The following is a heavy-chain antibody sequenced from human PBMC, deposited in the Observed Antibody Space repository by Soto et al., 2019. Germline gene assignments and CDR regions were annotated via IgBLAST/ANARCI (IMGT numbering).Heavy chain of an antibody. Sequence: LSLTCTVSGGSVSSSSYYWGWIRQPPGKGLEWIGSIYYSGNIYSNPSLKSRVTISVDTSKNQFSLKLSSVTAADTAVYYCASRRSRGRALLFDPWGQGTLVTVSS. CDR1: GGSVSSSSYY. V-gene: IGHV4-39*07. CDR2: IYYSGNI. D-gene: IGHD1-26*01. CDR3: ASRRSRGRALLFDP. J-gene: IGHJ5*02.